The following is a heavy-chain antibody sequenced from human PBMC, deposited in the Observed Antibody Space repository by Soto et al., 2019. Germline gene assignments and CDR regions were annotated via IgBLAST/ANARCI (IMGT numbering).Heavy chain of an antibody. J-gene: IGHJ4*02. Sequence: EVQLVESGGGLVQTGGSLRLSWAASGLTFSDYWMSWVRQASGKGLEWVASINQDGTLKYYVDSVKGRFTISRENAQTAFVVQMICLRADDTAVYYCARWQSSGWYLDIWGQGTLLAVSS. CDR2: INQDGTLK. CDR1: GLTFSDYW. CDR3: ARWQSSGWYLDI. V-gene: IGHV3-7*03. D-gene: IGHD6-19*01.